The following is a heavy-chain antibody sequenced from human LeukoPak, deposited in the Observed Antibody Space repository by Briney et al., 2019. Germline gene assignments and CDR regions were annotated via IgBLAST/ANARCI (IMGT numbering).Heavy chain of an antibody. CDR3: AKDSPVATY. D-gene: IGHD4-23*01. Sequence: GASLRLSCAASGFSLSNYGMTWVRQAPGKGLEWASAISGGATSTYYAGSVKGRFTISRDNSKNTLYLEMNSLRADDTAVYYCAKDSPVATYWGQGTLVTVSS. CDR2: ISGGATST. J-gene: IGHJ4*02. V-gene: IGHV3-23*01. CDR1: GFSLSNYG.